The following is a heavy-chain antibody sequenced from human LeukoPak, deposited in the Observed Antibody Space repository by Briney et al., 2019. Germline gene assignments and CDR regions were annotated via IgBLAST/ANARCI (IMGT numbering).Heavy chain of an antibody. CDR3: ARKPLGSSRYDY. J-gene: IGHJ4*02. Sequence: SETLSLTRAVSGGSITSGNNYWSWIRQHPGTGLEWIGYIYYSGSTYYNPSLKSRVTISVDTSKNQFSLKLSSVTAADTAVYYCARKPLGSSRYDYWGQGTLVTVSS. CDR2: IYYSGST. CDR1: GGSITSGNNY. V-gene: IGHV4-31*11. D-gene: IGHD3-10*01.